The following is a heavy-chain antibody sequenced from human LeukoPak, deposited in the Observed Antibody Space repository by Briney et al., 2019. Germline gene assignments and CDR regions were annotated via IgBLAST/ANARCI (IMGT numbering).Heavy chain of an antibody. Sequence: GGSLRLSCAASGFTFSSYSMNWVRQAPGKGLEWVSSISSSSSYIYYADSVKGRFTISRDNAKNSLYLQMNSLRAEDQVVYYCAKLYYYGSGSYYPIFDYWGQGTLVTVSS. CDR3: AKLYYYGSGSYYPIFDY. V-gene: IGHV3-21*01. J-gene: IGHJ4*02. CDR2: ISSSSSYI. D-gene: IGHD3-10*01. CDR1: GFTFSSYS.